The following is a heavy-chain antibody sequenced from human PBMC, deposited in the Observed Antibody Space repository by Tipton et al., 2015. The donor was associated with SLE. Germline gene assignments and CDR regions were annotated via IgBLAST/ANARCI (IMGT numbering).Heavy chain of an antibody. D-gene: IGHD3-10*01. CDR1: GVSISTYY. CDR2: IYTSGST. J-gene: IGHJ3*01. CDR3: ARHLGVIVAFEV. Sequence: TLSLTCSVSGVSISTYYWSWIRQSPGKGLEWIGRIYTSGSTNYNPSLKSRVTISVDTSKNHFSLNLNSVTAADTAVYFCARHLGVIVAFEVWGQGTVLTVSS. V-gene: IGHV4-4*07.